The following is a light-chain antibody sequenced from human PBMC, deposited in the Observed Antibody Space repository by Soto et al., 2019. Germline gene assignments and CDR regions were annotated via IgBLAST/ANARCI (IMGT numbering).Light chain of an antibody. CDR1: QSISSY. CDR2: AAS. CDR3: QHSYRTPPT. V-gene: IGKV1-39*01. Sequence: DIQMTQSPSSLSASVGDRVTITCRASQSISSYLNWYQQKPGKAPKLLIYAASSLQSGVPSRFSGSGSGTDFTLTISSQQPEDFATSYGQHSYRTPPTFGQGTKVEIK. J-gene: IGKJ1*01.